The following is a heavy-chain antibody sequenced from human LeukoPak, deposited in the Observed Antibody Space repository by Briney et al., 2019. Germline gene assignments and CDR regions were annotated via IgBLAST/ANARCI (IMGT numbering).Heavy chain of an antibody. CDR2: INPNSGGT. Sequence: PWAXVKVSCKASGYTFTGYYMHWVRQAPGQGLEWMGWINPNSGGTNYAQKFQGRVTMTRDTSISTAYMELSRLRSDDTAVYYCARDYGSGSYYLYWGQGTLVTVSS. J-gene: IGHJ4*02. CDR1: GYTFTGYY. V-gene: IGHV1-2*02. D-gene: IGHD3-10*01. CDR3: ARDYGSGSYYLY.